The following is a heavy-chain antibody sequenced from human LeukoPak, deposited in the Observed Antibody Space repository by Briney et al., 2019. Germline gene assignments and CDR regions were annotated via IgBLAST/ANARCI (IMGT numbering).Heavy chain of an antibody. CDR1: GYTFTGYY. Sequence: ASVKVSCKASGYTFTGYYMHWVRQAPGQGLEWMGWINPNSGGTNYAQKFQGRVTMTRDTSISTAYMELSRLRSDDTAVYYCARPRSNYYYMDVWGKGTTATVSS. J-gene: IGHJ6*03. CDR2: INPNSGGT. V-gene: IGHV1-2*02. CDR3: ARPRSNYYYMDV.